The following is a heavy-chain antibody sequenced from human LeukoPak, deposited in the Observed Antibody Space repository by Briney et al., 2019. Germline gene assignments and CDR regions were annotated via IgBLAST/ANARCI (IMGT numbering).Heavy chain of an antibody. Sequence: PGGSLRLSCAASGFTVSKNYMSWARQARGKGREGVSVFYSGGNKYYADSVKGRFTIFRDKSKNTLYLQMNSLRAEDTAVYYCARDGVSYYFDDGGQRTLVTVSS. CDR1: GFTVSKNY. CDR3: ARDGVSYYFDD. CDR2: FYSGGNK. V-gene: IGHV3-53*01. J-gene: IGHJ4*02. D-gene: IGHD1-26*01.